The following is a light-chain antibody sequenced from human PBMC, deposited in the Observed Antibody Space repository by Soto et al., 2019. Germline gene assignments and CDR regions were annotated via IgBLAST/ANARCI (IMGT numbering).Light chain of an antibody. CDR2: DAS. CDR3: ERYHSGSGWT. Sequence: DTQMTPPPSTLSASVGDRVTITCRASQGISGCLAWYQQKAGKAPRLLIFDASSLLSGVPSRFSGSGYGTEFTLTINILQLDDCASYYYERYHSGSGWTFGQGTKVDIK. J-gene: IGKJ1*01. V-gene: IGKV1-5*01. CDR1: QGISGC.